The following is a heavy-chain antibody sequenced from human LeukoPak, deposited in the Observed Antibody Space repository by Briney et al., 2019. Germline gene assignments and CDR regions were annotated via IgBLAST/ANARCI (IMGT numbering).Heavy chain of an antibody. CDR2: IHYSGIT. CDR3: ASQRVGGFFDY. J-gene: IGHJ4*02. D-gene: IGHD3-10*01. V-gene: IGHV4-31*03. Sequence: SQTLSLTCIVSGGSISNGDYYWSWIRQHPGKGLEWMGYIHYSGITYYHPSLRSRVTISVDTSKNQFSLKRSSVTAADTAVYYCASQRVGGFFDYWGQGTLVTVSS. CDR1: GGSISNGDYY.